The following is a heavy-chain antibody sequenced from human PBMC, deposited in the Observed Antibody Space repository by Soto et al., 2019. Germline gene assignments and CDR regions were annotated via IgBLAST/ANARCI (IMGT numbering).Heavy chain of an antibody. CDR3: AKADDFWSGYNIYYYYGMDV. CDR2: ISGSGGRT. Sequence: GGSLRLSCAASGFTFSSYAMSWVRQAPGKGLEWVSGISGSGGRTYYADSVKGRFTISRDNSKHTLYLQMNSLRAEDTAVYYCAKADDFWSGYNIYYYYGMDVWGQGTTVTVYS. D-gene: IGHD3-3*01. V-gene: IGHV3-23*01. J-gene: IGHJ6*02. CDR1: GFTFSSYA.